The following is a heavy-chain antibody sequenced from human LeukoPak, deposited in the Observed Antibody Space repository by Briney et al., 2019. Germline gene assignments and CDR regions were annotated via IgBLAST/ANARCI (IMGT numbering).Heavy chain of an antibody. Sequence: GGSLRLSCAASGFTLSSYWMTWVRQAPGKGLEWVANINQDGSEKYYVDSVKGRFAISRDNAKKSLYLQMSNLRAEDTAVYFCARGGGLDVWGQGATVTVSS. CDR1: GFTLSSYW. J-gene: IGHJ6*02. CDR2: INQDGSEK. V-gene: IGHV3-7*03. CDR3: ARGGGLDV. D-gene: IGHD3-16*01.